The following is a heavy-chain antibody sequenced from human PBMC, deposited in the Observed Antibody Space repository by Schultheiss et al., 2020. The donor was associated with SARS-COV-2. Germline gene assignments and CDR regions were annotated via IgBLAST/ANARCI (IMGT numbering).Heavy chain of an antibody. CDR1: GFTFSSYG. CDR2: IWNDGSNK. J-gene: IGHJ4*02. Sequence: GGSLRLSCAASGFTFSSYGMHWVRQAPGKGLEWVAVIWNDGSNKYYADSVKGRFTISRDNSKNTLYLQMNSLRAEDTAVYYCARDSGSGYSQRGIDYWGQGTLVTVSS. CDR3: ARDSGSGYSQRGIDY. V-gene: IGHV3-33*01. D-gene: IGHD5-18*01.